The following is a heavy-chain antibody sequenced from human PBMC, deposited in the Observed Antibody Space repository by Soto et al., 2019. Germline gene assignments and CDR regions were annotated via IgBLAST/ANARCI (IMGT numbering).Heavy chain of an antibody. V-gene: IGHV4-39*01. J-gene: IGHJ4*02. CDR1: GGSISSSSYY. Sequence: QLQLQESGPGLVKPSETLSLTCTVSGGSISSSSYYWGWIRQPPGKGLEWIGSIYYSGSTYYNPSLKSRVTISVDTSKNQFSLKLSSVTAADTAVYYCARPAVDYVRGQDYWGQGTLVTVSS. D-gene: IGHD4-17*01. CDR2: IYYSGST. CDR3: ARPAVDYVRGQDY.